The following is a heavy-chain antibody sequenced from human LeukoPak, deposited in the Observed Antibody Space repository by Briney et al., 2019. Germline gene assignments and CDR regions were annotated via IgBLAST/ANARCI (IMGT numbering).Heavy chain of an antibody. J-gene: IGHJ3*02. D-gene: IGHD3-22*01. Sequence: PSESLSLTCTVSGGSISSSSYYWGWPRHPPGKGREWIGRTYYSGSTYYNPPLNSRVPISVDTSTTQFSLKLSSVTAADTAVYYCARPETSTNYYDSSGYDDAFDIWGQGTMVTVS. CDR2: TYYSGST. CDR1: GGSISSSSYY. CDR3: ARPETSTNYYDSSGYDDAFDI. V-gene: IGHV4-39*01.